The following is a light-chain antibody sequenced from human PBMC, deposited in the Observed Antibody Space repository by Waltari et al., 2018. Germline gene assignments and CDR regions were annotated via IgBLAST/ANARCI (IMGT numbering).Light chain of an antibody. V-gene: IGLV3-19*01. CDR2: DEN. J-gene: IGLJ2*01. Sequence: SSALTQDPAMSVALGQTVPITCRGQSLNIFYANWYQQKPGQAPLLVLYDENKRPSGIPDRFSGSSSGSSASLTITGAQAEDEAAYYCNSRDTRGNHVLFGGGTKLTVL. CDR3: NSRDTRGNHVL. CDR1: SLNIFY.